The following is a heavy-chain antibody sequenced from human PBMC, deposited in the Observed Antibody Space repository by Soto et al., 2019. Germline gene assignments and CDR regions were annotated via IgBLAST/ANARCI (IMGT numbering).Heavy chain of an antibody. CDR1: GGSFSGYY. CDR2: INHSGST. Sequence: SETLSLTCAVYGGSFSGYYWSWIRQPPGKGLEWIGEINHSGSTNYNPSLKSRVTISVDTSKNQFSLKLSSVTAADTAVYYCGRGSVGATVNYYYYGMDVGGQGTTVTVSS. J-gene: IGHJ6*02. CDR3: GRGSVGATVNYYYYGMDV. D-gene: IGHD1-26*01. V-gene: IGHV4-34*01.